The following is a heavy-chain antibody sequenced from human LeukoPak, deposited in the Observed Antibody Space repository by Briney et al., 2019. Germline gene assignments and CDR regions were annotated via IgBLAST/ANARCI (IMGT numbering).Heavy chain of an antibody. D-gene: IGHD5-12*01. J-gene: IGHJ4*02. Sequence: PSETLSLTCSVSNGSISSDYWSWIRQPPGEGLAWIGNVYYTEYTNYNPSFKSRVTISQDTSKNQFSLKLTSRTAADTAIYYCARDMRRHGESGYGFDYWGQGIRVTVSS. CDR2: VYYTEYT. CDR1: NGSISSDY. V-gene: IGHV4-59*01. CDR3: ARDMRRHGESGYGFDY.